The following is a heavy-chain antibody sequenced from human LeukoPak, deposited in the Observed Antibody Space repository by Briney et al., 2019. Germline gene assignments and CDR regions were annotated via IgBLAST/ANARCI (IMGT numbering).Heavy chain of an antibody. V-gene: IGHV4-4*02. D-gene: IGHD1-26*01. CDR3: ARQKYQGSD. CDR1: GGSLNTNTW. J-gene: IGHJ4*02. Sequence: SETLSLTCTVSGGSLNTNTWWSWVRQPPGKGLEWTGEVFHSGSINYNPSLESRLSISMDKSNNRFSLKLSSETAADTAVYYCARQKYQGSDWGQGTLVTVSS. CDR2: VFHSGSI.